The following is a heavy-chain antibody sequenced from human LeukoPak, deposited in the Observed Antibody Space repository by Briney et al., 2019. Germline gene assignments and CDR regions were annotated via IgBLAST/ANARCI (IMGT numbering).Heavy chain of an antibody. J-gene: IGHJ6*03. V-gene: IGHV3-74*01. CDR1: GFTFSSYW. D-gene: IGHD3-10*01. CDR2: INSDGSST. CDR3: ARAGVWGYYGSGSYSPFLGYYYYYYMDV. Sequence: GGSLRLSCAASGFTFSSYWMHWVRQAPGKGLVWVSRINSDGSSTSYADSVKGRFTISRDNAKNTLYLQMNSLRAEDTAVYYCARAGVWGYYGSGSYSPFLGYYYYYYMDVWGKGTTVTISS.